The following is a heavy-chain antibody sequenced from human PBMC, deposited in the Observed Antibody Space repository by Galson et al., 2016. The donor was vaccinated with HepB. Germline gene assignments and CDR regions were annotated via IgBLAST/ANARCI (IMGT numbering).Heavy chain of an antibody. J-gene: IGHJ4*02. D-gene: IGHD2-2*01. Sequence: SLRLSCAASGFSFSSYSMNWVRQAPGKGLEWVSSITSSSTYIYYADSVKGRFTISRDNAQNSLYLQMNSLRDEDTGVYYCVSGRTSGTVVVPSAYDYWGQGTLVTVSS. CDR2: ITSSSTYI. CDR3: VSGRTSGTVVVPSAYDY. CDR1: GFSFSSYS. V-gene: IGHV3-21*01.